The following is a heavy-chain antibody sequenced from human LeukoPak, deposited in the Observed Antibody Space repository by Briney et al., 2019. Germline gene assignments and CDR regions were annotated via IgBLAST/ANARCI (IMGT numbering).Heavy chain of an antibody. J-gene: IGHJ1*01. D-gene: IGHD6-19*01. Sequence: GGSPRLSCAASGFTISSYAMSWVRQAPGKGLEWVSAISGSGGSTYCADSVKGRFTISRDNSKNTLYLQMNSLRAEDTAVYYCAKGSNNGYSSGWYAAEYFQHWGQGTLVTVSS. CDR3: AKGSNNGYSSGWYAAEYFQH. CDR2: ISGSGGST. CDR1: GFTISSYA. V-gene: IGHV3-23*01.